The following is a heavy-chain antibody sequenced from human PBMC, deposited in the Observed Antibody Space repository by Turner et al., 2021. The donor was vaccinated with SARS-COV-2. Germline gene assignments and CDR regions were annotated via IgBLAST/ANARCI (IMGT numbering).Heavy chain of an antibody. Sequence: QVQLVQSGAEVRKPGASVKVSCKAPGYTFTSYGFSWVRQATGQGLEWIGWISAYYGNTNYAQKLQGRVTMTTDTSTSTAYMELRGLRSDDTAVYYCARGASVTPDSYYYYYFGMDVWGQGTTVTVSS. V-gene: IGHV1-18*01. J-gene: IGHJ6*02. D-gene: IGHD4-17*01. CDR2: ISAYYGNT. CDR1: GYTFTSYG. CDR3: ARGASVTPDSYYYYYFGMDV.